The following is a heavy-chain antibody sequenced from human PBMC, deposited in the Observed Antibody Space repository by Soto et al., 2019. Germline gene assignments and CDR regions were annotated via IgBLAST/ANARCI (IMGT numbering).Heavy chain of an antibody. CDR3: ARSQGSSTSLEIYYYYYYGMDV. D-gene: IGHD2-2*01. J-gene: IGHJ6*02. Sequence: QAQLVQSGAEVKKPGSSVKVSCKASGGTFSSYAISWVRQAPGQGLEWMGGIIPISDTTNYAQKFQGRVTITADEYTSTAYMELSSLRSEDTAVYYCARSQGSSTSLEIYYYYYYGMDVWGQGTTVTVSS. CDR1: GGTFSSYA. V-gene: IGHV1-69*01. CDR2: IIPISDTT.